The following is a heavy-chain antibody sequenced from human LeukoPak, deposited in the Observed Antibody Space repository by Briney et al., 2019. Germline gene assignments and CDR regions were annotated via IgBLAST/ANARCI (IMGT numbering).Heavy chain of an antibody. J-gene: IGHJ1*01. CDR1: GFTFSDYG. CDR3: ARVPLSDRSGHYYPH. D-gene: IGHD3-22*01. Sequence: GGSLRLSCAASGFTFSDYGMYWVRQAPGKGLEWVALIWYDGGKKYYTDSVRGRFTISRDNSKNTLYLQMDSLRAEDTAVYYCARVPLSDRSGHYYPHWGQGTLVTVSS. V-gene: IGHV3-33*01. CDR2: IWYDGGKK.